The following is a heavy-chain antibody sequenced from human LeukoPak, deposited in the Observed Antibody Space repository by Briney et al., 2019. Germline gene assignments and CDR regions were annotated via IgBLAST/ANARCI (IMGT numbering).Heavy chain of an antibody. CDR1: GGTFSSYA. Sequence: ASVKVSCKASGGTFSSYAISWVRQAPGQGLEWMGWINTNTGNPTYTQGFTGRFVFSLDTSVSTAYLQISSLKAEDTAVYYCARAPSGWYFGPDYYYYYYMDVWGKGTTVTVSS. V-gene: IGHV7-4-1*02. CDR2: INTNTGNP. CDR3: ARAPSGWYFGPDYYYYYYMDV. J-gene: IGHJ6*03. D-gene: IGHD6-19*01.